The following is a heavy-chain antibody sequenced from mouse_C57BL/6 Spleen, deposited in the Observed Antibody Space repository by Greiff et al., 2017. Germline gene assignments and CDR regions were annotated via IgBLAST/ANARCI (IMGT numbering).Heavy chain of an antibody. CDR2: IDPETGGT. D-gene: IGHD2-1*01. CDR1: GYTFTDYE. CDR3: TIYYGNFYFDY. V-gene: IGHV1-15*01. Sequence: LVESGAELVRPGASVTLSCKASGYTFTDYEMHWVKQTPVHGLEWIGAIDPETGGTAYNQKFKGKAILTADKSSSTSYMELRSLTSEDSAVYYCTIYYGNFYFDYWGQGTTLTVSS. J-gene: IGHJ2*01.